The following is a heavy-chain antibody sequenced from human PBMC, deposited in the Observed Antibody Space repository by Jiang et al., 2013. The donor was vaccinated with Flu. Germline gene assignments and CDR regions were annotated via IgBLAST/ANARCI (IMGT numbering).Heavy chain of an antibody. CDR1: GYTFSDYY. Sequence: CKASGYTFSDYYMHWVRQAPGQELEWMGIINPNGGSTSYPQMFQGRVTMTRDTSTSTVYMELNSLTSDDTAVYYCARGPSNRWYPLEYWGQGTLVIVSS. J-gene: IGHJ4*02. CDR2: INPNGGST. CDR3: ARGPSNRWYPLEY. D-gene: IGHD2-15*01. V-gene: IGHV1-46*01.